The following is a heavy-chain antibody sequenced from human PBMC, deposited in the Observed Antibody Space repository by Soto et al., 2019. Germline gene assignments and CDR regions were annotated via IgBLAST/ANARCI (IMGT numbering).Heavy chain of an antibody. V-gene: IGHV3-30-3*01. Sequence: QVQLVESGGGVVQPGRSLRLSCAASGFTFSSYAMHWVRQAPGKGLEWVAVISYDGSNKYYADSVKGRFTISRDNSKNTLYLQMNSLRAEDTAVYYCARVLYSGSYYGGMDVWGQGTTVTVSS. CDR3: ARVLYSGSYYGGMDV. CDR2: ISYDGSNK. D-gene: IGHD1-26*01. CDR1: GFTFSSYA. J-gene: IGHJ6*02.